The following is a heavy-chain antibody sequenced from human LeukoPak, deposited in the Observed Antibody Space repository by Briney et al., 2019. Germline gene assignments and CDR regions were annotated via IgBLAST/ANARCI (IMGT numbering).Heavy chain of an antibody. D-gene: IGHD3-10*01. CDR2: INRSGTT. Sequence: PSETLSLTCAVYGGSFSGYYWSWIRQTPGKGLEWIGEINRSGTTNYNPSLKSRVTISVDTSKNQFSLKLSSVTAADTAVYYCANVLLWFGELGGAFDIWGQGTMVTVSS. CDR1: GGSFSGYY. J-gene: IGHJ3*02. CDR3: ANVLLWFGELGGAFDI. V-gene: IGHV4-34*01.